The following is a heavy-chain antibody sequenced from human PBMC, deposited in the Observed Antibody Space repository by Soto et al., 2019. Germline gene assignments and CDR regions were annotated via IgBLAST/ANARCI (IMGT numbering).Heavy chain of an antibody. Sequence: SQTLSLTCAISGDSVSSNRAAWGWIRLSPSRGLEWLGRTYYRSRWFTDYADSVKSRITINPDTYRNQFSLQLNSVTPEDTAVYYCAREDSAATNDVFDMRGPGTMVIVSS. D-gene: IGHD3-10*01. CDR1: GDSVSSNRAA. CDR3: AREDSAATNDVFDM. J-gene: IGHJ3*02. CDR2: TYYRSRWFT. V-gene: IGHV6-1*01.